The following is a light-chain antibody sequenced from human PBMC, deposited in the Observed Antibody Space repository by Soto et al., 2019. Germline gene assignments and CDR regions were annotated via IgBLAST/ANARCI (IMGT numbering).Light chain of an antibody. CDR3: KHYSNWLPWT. J-gene: IGKJ1*01. CDR2: GAS. V-gene: IGKV3-15*01. CDR1: QSVSNN. Sequence: EIVMTQSPATLSVSPGGRATLSCRASQSVSNNLAWYQQKLGQAPRLLIYGASTRATGIPARFSGSGSGTHFTLTISSLQSEDFAVYYCKHYSNWLPWTFGQGTKVEIK.